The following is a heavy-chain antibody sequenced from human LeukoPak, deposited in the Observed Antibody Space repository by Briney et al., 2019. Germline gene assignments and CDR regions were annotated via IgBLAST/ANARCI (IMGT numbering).Heavy chain of an antibody. D-gene: IGHD6-6*01. CDR1: GGSISSGDYY. V-gene: IGHV4-30-4*01. J-gene: IGHJ6*03. CDR2: IYYSGST. CDR3: ARWSGSVTARNYYYYMDV. Sequence: SETLSLTCTVSGGSISSGDYYWSWIRQPPGKGLEWIGYIYYSGSTYYNPSLKSRVTISVDTSKNQFSLKLSSVTAADTAVYYYARWSGSVTARNYYYYMDVWGEGTTVTVSS.